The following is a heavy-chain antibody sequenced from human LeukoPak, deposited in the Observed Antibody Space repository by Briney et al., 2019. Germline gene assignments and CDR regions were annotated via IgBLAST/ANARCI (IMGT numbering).Heavy chain of an antibody. CDR3: VKERLLWFGELSNYFDY. J-gene: IGHJ4*02. Sequence: GGSLRLSCSASGFTFSSYAMHWVRQAPGKGLEYVSAISCNGGSTYYADSVKGRFTISRDNSKNTLYLQMSSLRAEDTAVYYCVKERLLWFGELSNYFDYWGQGTLVTVSS. V-gene: IGHV3-64D*06. CDR1: GFTFSSYA. CDR2: ISCNGGST. D-gene: IGHD3-10*01.